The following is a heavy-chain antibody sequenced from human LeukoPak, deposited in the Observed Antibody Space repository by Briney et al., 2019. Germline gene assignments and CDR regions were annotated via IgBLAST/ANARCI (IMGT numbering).Heavy chain of an antibody. D-gene: IGHD6-6*01. V-gene: IGHV3-74*01. Sequence: GGSLRLSCAASGFTFSSYWMHWVRQAPGKGLVWVSHINTDGSSTTYADSVKGRLTISRDNAKNTLYLQKNSLRAEDTAVYYCARSGGSSSLGYWGQGTLVTVSS. CDR1: GFTFSSYW. CDR2: INTDGSST. J-gene: IGHJ4*02. CDR3: ARSGGSSSLGY.